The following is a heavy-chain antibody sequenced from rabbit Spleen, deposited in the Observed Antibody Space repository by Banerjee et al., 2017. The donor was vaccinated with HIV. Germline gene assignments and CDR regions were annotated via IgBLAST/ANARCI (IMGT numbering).Heavy chain of an antibody. D-gene: IGHD1-1*01. V-gene: IGHV1S45*01. Sequence: QEHLKESGGGLVQPGGSLKLSCTASGFTLSSYYMNWVRQVPGKGLEWIACIEGGSSAFSYFASWAKGRFTISKSSSTTVTLQMTSLTAADTATYFCARDSSSSFSSYGMDLWGPGTLVTVS. CDR3: ARDSSSSFSSYGMDL. CDR1: GFTLSSYYM. CDR2: IEGGSSAFS. J-gene: IGHJ6*01.